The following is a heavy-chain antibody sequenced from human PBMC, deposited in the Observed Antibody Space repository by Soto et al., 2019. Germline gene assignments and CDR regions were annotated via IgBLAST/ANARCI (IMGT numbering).Heavy chain of an antibody. D-gene: IGHD6-19*01. J-gene: IGHJ4*02. CDR2: IKSDGSYK. Sequence: EVQLVESGGDLVQPGGSLRLSCAASGFTFSSYWMHWVRQAPGKGLVWVSRIKSDGSYKYYADSVKGRFTISRDNSKNTLYLQMNSLRAEDTAVYYCARGAGIAVTATSFDYWGQGTLVTVSS. CDR1: GFTFSSYW. V-gene: IGHV3-74*01. CDR3: ARGAGIAVTATSFDY.